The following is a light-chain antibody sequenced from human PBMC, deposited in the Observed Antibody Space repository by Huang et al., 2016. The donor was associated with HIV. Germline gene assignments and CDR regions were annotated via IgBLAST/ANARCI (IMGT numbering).Light chain of an antibody. Sequence: EIVMTQSPATLSVSPGERATLSCRASQSVGSNLAWYQQRRGQAPRLLIYAASTRASGIPARVSGSGSGTEFTLIVSSLQSEDFAVYYCQQHNTWPRTFGQGTRV. J-gene: IGKJ1*01. CDR1: QSVGSN. CDR3: QQHNTWPRT. CDR2: AAS. V-gene: IGKV3-15*01.